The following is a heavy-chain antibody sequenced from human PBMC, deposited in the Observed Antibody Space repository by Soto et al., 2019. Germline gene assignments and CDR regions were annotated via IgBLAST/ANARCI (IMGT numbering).Heavy chain of an antibody. V-gene: IGHV3-7*05. CDR2: IKEDGSEQ. Sequence: EEQVVESGGGLVQPGGSLRLSCAASGFSSSHYWMSWVRQAPGKGLEWVANIKEDGSEQNYVDSLKGRFSISRDNAKNSLYLQMNSLRADDTAVYYCASTVVRGLGTTVTVSS. D-gene: IGHD3-10*01. J-gene: IGHJ6*01. CDR3: ASTVV. CDR1: GFSSSHYW.